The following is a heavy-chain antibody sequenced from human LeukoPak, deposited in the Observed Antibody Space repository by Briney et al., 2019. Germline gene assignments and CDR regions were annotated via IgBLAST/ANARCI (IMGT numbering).Heavy chain of an antibody. CDR1: GFPLSSYW. V-gene: IGHV3-7*01. CDR3: AREYLKDPYFDY. CDR2: INQEGSEK. D-gene: IGHD2/OR15-2a*01. J-gene: IGHJ4*02. Sequence: GGALRLSFAAPGFPLSSYWMSWVRPAPGKGLGWVANINQEGSEKYYVDSVKGRFTISRDNAKNSLYLQMNSLRAEDTALYYCAREYLKDPYFDYWGQGTLVTVSS.